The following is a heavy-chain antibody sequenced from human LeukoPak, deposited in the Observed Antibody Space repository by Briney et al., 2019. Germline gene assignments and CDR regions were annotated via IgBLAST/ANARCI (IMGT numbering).Heavy chain of an antibody. CDR3: AQDIAWGAFEH. Sequence: AGGSLRLSCTASGFTFSSYGMSWVRQAPGKGLDWVSAISGSGGSTYYADSVKGRFSISRDNSKNTLYLQMNSLRAEDTAVYYCAQDIAWGAFEHWGQGTLVTVSS. CDR1: GFTFSSYG. V-gene: IGHV3-23*01. D-gene: IGHD7-27*01. CDR2: ISGSGGST. J-gene: IGHJ4*02.